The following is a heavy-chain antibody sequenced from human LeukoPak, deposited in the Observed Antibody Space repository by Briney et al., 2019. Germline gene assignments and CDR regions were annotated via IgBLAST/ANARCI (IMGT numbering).Heavy chain of an antibody. Sequence: GGSLRLSCSASGFTFSSYWMIWVRQAPGKGLEWVTVISSDGSNEYYADSVKGRFTISRDNSKNTLYLQMNSLRTEDTAVYYCATDRASKGEQWLGYLSFWGQGTLVTVSS. J-gene: IGHJ4*02. CDR1: GFTFSSYW. D-gene: IGHD6-19*01. V-gene: IGHV3-30*03. CDR3: ATDRASKGEQWLGYLSF. CDR2: ISSDGSNE.